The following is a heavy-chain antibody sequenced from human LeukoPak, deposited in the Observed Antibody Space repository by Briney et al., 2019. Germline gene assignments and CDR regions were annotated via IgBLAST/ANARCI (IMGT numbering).Heavy chain of an antibody. J-gene: IGHJ4*02. CDR2: ISSSGSTI. Sequence: GGSLRLSCAASGFTFSDYYMSWIRQAPGKGLEWVSYISSSGSTIYYADSVKGRSTISRDNSKNTLYLQMNSLRAEDTAVYYCAKDGTGCGGDCYSDYWGQGTLVTVSS. V-gene: IGHV3-11*01. CDR1: GFTFSDYY. CDR3: AKDGTGCGGDCYSDY. D-gene: IGHD2-21*02.